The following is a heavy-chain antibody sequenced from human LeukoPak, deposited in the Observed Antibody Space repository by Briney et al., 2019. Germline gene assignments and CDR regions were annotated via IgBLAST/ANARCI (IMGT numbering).Heavy chain of an antibody. J-gene: IGHJ4*02. CDR1: GFTFDDYG. CDR2: IKQDGSEK. Sequence: GGSLRLSCAASGFTFDDYGMSWVRQAPGKGLEWVANIKQDGSEKYYVDSVKGRFTISRDNAKNSLYLQMNSLRADDTAVYYCARANYWGQGTLVTVSS. CDR3: ARANY. V-gene: IGHV3-7*01.